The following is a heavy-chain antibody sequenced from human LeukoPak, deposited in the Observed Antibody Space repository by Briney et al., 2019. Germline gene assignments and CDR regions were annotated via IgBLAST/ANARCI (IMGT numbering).Heavy chain of an antibody. CDR2: INPNSGGT. Sequence: ASVNVSCKASGYTFTGYYMHWVRQAPGQGLEWMGWINPNSGGTNYAQKFQGWVTMTRDTSISTAYMELSRLRSDDTAVYYCARDNGWLGLDYWGQGTLVTVSS. CDR3: ARDNGWLGLDY. V-gene: IGHV1-2*04. D-gene: IGHD6-19*01. CDR1: GYTFTGYY. J-gene: IGHJ4*02.